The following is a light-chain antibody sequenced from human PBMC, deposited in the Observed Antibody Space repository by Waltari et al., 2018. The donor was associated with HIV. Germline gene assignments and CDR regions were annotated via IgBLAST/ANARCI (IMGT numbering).Light chain of an antibody. Sequence: DIQMTQSPSTLSASIGDRVTITCRASQSISVWLAWYHQKPGKAPKLRIYEAANLESGVPSRFSGTGSGTEFTLTISSLQPDDSATFYCQQYDSFPWTFGQGTKVGIK. CDR1: QSISVW. CDR3: QQYDSFPWT. J-gene: IGKJ1*01. CDR2: EAA. V-gene: IGKV1-5*03.